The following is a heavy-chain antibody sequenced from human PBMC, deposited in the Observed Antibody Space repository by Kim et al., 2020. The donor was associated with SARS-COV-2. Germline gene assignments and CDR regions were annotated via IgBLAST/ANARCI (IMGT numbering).Heavy chain of an antibody. Sequence: GGSLRLSCAASGFTFSDYYMSWIRQAPGKGLEWVSYISSSSSYTNYADSVKGRFTISRDNAKNSLYLQMNSLRAEDTAVYYCARGNMVRGVRGNWFDPWGQGTLVTVSS. V-gene: IGHV3-11*06. J-gene: IGHJ5*02. CDR3: ARGNMVRGVRGNWFDP. CDR2: ISSSSSYT. CDR1: GFTFSDYY. D-gene: IGHD3-10*01.